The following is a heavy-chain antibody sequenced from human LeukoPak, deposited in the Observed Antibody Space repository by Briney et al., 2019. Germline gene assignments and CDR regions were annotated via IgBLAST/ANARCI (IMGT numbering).Heavy chain of an antibody. CDR1: GGSISSDY. CDR2: INISGST. D-gene: IGHD6-13*01. J-gene: IGHJ3*02. V-gene: IGHV4-4*07. Sequence: SETLSLTCTVSGGSISSDYWSWIRQPAGKGLEWIGRINISGSTNYNPSLKSRVTMSVDTSKNQFSLKLSSVTAADTAVYYCAREKSSWSGLDAFDIWGQGTMVTVSS. CDR3: AREKSSWSGLDAFDI.